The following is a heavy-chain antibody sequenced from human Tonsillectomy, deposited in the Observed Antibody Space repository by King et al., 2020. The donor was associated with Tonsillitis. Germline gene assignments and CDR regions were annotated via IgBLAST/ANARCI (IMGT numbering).Heavy chain of an antibody. D-gene: IGHD3-22*01. CDR3: ARETNFVSSGHYYGYAFDI. Sequence: QLVQSGAEVKKPGASVKVSCKASGYTFTSYGISWVRQAPGQGLEWMGWISAYNGHTNYAQKLQGRVTMSTDTSTSTAYMELRSLRSDDTAVYYCARETNFVSSGHYYGYAFDISGQGTMCSASS. V-gene: IGHV1-18*01. CDR1: GYTFTSYG. CDR2: ISAYNGHT. J-gene: IGHJ3*02.